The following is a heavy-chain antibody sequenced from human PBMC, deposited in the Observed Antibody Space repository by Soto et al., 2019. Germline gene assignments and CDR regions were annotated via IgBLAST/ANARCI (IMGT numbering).Heavy chain of an antibody. CDR2: IDYSSDTI. CDR3: SRLYYDYV. CDR1: GFTLGTHS. V-gene: IGHV3-48*02. D-gene: IGHD3-3*01. Sequence: GRSLRLSCVACGFTLGTHSMNWVRQAPGKGLEWIAYIDYSSDTISYADSVKGRFTISRDNAKNSLYLQMNSLRDEDTAVYYCSRLYYDYVWGQGTTVTVSS. J-gene: IGHJ6*02.